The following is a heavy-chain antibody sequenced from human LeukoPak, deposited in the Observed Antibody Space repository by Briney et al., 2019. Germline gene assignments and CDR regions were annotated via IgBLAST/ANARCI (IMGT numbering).Heavy chain of an antibody. CDR3: AKFRSRSIAAAGYRGYFQH. D-gene: IGHD6-13*01. J-gene: IGHJ1*01. Sequence: ASVKVSCKTSGYTFISYYMHWVRQAPGQGLEWMGQGRVTMTRDTSTSTVYMELSSLRAEDTAVYYCAKFRSRSIAAAGYRGYFQHWGQGTLVTVSS. V-gene: IGHV1-46*01. CDR1: GYTFISYY.